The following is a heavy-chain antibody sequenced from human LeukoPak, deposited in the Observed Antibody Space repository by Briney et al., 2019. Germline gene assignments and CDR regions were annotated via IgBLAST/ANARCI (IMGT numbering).Heavy chain of an antibody. CDR3: AKLIVGEGFDDYWRWFDP. CDR2: ISGSDSST. V-gene: IGHV3-23*01. D-gene: IGHD3/OR15-3a*01. J-gene: IGHJ5*02. Sequence: GGSLRLSCVAYGFTFRTSAMSWVRQAPGKGLQWVSAISGSDSSTWYADSAKGRFTISRDNSKNTVYLQMNSLRAEDTAVYHCAKLIVGEGFDDYWRWFDPWGQGTLVTVPS. CDR1: GFTFRTSA.